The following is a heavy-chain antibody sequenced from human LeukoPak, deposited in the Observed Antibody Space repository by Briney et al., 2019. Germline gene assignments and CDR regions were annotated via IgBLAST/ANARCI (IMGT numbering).Heavy chain of an antibody. J-gene: IGHJ5*02. V-gene: IGHV3-23*01. CDR3: AKTLWLVKGFGWFDL. CDR2: IGGSGDT. D-gene: IGHD6-19*01. CDR1: GFTFSTYG. Sequence: GGSLRLSCAASGFTFSTYGMSWVRQAQGKGLEWVSAIGGSGDTYYAHSVKGRLTISIDNSKNTLYLQMNSLRAEHTAVYYCAKTLWLVKGFGWFDLWGQGTLVPVSS.